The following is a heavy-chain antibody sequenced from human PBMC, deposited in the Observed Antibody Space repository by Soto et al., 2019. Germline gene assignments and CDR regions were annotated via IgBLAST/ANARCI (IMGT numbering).Heavy chain of an antibody. CDR2: TYYRSKWYN. V-gene: IGHV6-1*01. J-gene: IGHJ6*02. Sequence: SQTLSLTCAISGDSVSSNSAAWNWIRQSPSRGLEWLGRTYYRSKWYNDYAVSVKSRITINPDTSKNQFSLQLNSVTPEGTAVYYCARDKSGPAYSGYDYFDYYYGMDVWGQGTTVTVSS. CDR1: GDSVSSNSAA. CDR3: ARDKSGPAYSGYDYFDYYYGMDV. D-gene: IGHD5-12*01.